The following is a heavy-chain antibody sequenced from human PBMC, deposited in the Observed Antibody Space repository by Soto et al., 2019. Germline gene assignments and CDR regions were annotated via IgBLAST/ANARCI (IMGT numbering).Heavy chain of an antibody. CDR3: AIEMGITIFGVVPD. J-gene: IGHJ4*02. CDR2: ISSSSSYI. D-gene: IGHD3-3*01. CDR1: GFTFSSYS. V-gene: IGHV3-21*01. Sequence: GGSLRLSCAASGFTFSSYSMNWVRQAPGKGLEWVSSISSSSSYIYYADSVKGRFTISRDNAKNSLYLQMNSLRAEDTAVYYCAIEMGITIFGVVPDWGQGTLVTVSS.